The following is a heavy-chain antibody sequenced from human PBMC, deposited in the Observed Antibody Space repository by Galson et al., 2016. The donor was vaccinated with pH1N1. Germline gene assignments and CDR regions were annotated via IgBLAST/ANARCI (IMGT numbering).Heavy chain of an antibody. Sequence: SVKVSCKASRGTFSNYVINWVRQAPGQGLEWMGGIIPIFGTAKYAQNFQGRVTITADESTTTAYMELSSLRSEDTAVYYCARLDIVVGEHWYNGMDVWGQGTTVTVS. D-gene: IGHD2-2*01. CDR2: IIPIFGTA. CDR1: RGTFSNYV. J-gene: IGHJ6*02. CDR3: ARLDIVVGEHWYNGMDV. V-gene: IGHV1-69*13.